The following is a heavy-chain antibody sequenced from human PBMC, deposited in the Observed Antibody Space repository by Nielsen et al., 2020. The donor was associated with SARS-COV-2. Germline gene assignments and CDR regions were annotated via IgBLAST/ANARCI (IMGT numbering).Heavy chain of an antibody. J-gene: IGHJ6*02. D-gene: IGHD5-12*01. CDR1: GGSISSGGYY. V-gene: IGHV4-31*03. CDR3: ARESSGYDHYNYCIDV. CDR2: IYFSGRT. Sequence: SETLSLTCTVSGGSISSGGYYWSWIRHHPGKGLEWIGYIYFSGRTCYNPSLKSRVTISVDTSKNQFSLSMRSVTAADTAVYYCARESSGYDHYNYCIDVWGQGTTVTVSS.